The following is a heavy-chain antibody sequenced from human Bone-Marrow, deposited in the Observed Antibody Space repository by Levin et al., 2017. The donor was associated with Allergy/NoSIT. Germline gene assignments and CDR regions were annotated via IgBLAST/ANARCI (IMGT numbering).Heavy chain of an antibody. D-gene: IGHD2-15*01. J-gene: IGHJ6*02. V-gene: IGHV3-30-3*01. CDR1: GFTFSSYA. Sequence: PGGSLRLSCAASGFTFSSYAMHWVRQAPGKGLEWVAVISYDGSNKYYADSVKGRFTISRDNSKNTLYLQMNSLRAEDTAVYYCARDLLAAPHYYYYGMDVWGQGTTVTVSS. CDR2: ISYDGSNK. CDR3: ARDLLAAPHYYYYGMDV.